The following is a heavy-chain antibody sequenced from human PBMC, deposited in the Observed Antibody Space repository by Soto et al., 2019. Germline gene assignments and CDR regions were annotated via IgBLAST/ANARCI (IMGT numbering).Heavy chain of an antibody. Sequence: PGGSLRLSCAASGFTFGSYWMHWVRQAPGKGLVWVSRINSDGSSTSYADSVKGRFTISRDNAKNTLYLQMNSLRAEDTAVYYCARDRGYQLLASSNTYYNYGMDVWGQGTTVTVSS. CDR3: ARDRGYQLLASSNTYYNYGMDV. V-gene: IGHV3-74*01. CDR1: GFTFGSYW. CDR2: INSDGSST. D-gene: IGHD2-2*01. J-gene: IGHJ6*02.